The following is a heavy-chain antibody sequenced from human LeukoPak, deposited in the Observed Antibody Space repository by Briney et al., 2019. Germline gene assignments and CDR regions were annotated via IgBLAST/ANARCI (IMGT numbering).Heavy chain of an antibody. Sequence: PSETLSLTCAVYGGSFSGYYWSWIRQPPGKGLEWIGEINHSGSTNYNPSLKSRVTISVDTSKNQFSLKLSSVTAADTAVYYCARLGPDQSIDYWGQGTLLTVSS. CDR1: GGSFSGYY. D-gene: IGHD3-10*01. J-gene: IGHJ4*02. V-gene: IGHV4-34*01. CDR3: ARLGPDQSIDY. CDR2: INHSGST.